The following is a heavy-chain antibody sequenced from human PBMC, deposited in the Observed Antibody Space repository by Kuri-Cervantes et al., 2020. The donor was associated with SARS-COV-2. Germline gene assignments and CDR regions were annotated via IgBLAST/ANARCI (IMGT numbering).Heavy chain of an antibody. Sequence: GSLRLSCTVSGGSISSYYWSWIRQPPGKGLEWIGDIYYSGSTNYNPSLKSRVTISVDTSKNQFSLKLSSVTAADTAVYYCARHALSSSVRGGGEYYYYGMDVWGQGTTVTVSS. CDR1: GGSISSYY. CDR3: ARHALSSSVRGGGEYYYYGMDV. CDR2: IYYSGST. J-gene: IGHJ6*02. V-gene: IGHV4-59*08. D-gene: IGHD3-10*01.